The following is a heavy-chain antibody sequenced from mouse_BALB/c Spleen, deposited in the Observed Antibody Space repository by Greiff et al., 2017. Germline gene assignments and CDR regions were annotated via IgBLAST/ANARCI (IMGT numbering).Heavy chain of an antibody. J-gene: IGHJ2*01. V-gene: IGHV3-2*02. Sequence: DVHLVESGPGLVKPSQSLSLTCTVTGYSITSDYVWNWIRQFPGNKLEWMSYISYSGSTSYNPSLKSRITITRDTSKNPFFLQLNSVTTEDTATYYCARCYGNDGGYFDYWGQGTTLTVSS. CDR3: ARCYGNDGGYFDY. CDR1: GYSITSDYV. CDR2: ISYSGST. D-gene: IGHD2-2*01.